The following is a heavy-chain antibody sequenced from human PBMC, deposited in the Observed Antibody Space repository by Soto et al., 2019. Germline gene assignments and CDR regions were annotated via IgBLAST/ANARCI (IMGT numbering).Heavy chain of an antibody. V-gene: IGHV3-30*18. J-gene: IGHJ5*02. Sequence: GGSLRLSCAASGFTFSSYGMHWVRQAPGKGLEWVVVISYDGSNKYYADSVKGRFTISRDNSKNTLYLQMNSLRAEDSAVYYCEKDGCGGDCGWFDPWGQGT. CDR2: ISYDGSNK. CDR1: GFTFSSYG. D-gene: IGHD2-21*02. CDR3: EKDGCGGDCGWFDP.